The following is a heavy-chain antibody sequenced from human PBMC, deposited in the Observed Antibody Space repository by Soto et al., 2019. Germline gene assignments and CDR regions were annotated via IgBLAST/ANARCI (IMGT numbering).Heavy chain of an antibody. D-gene: IGHD5-12*01. CDR2: ITWNSANI. J-gene: IGHJ4*02. Sequence: GGSLRLSCAASGFTFDDYAMHWVRQAPGKGLEWVSGITWNSANIDYADSVKGRFTISRDNAKNSVYLQMNSLRVEDTAVYYCARDWSYSGFEDFWGQGTQVTVSS. CDR3: ARDWSYSGFEDF. CDR1: GFTFDDYA. V-gene: IGHV3-9*01.